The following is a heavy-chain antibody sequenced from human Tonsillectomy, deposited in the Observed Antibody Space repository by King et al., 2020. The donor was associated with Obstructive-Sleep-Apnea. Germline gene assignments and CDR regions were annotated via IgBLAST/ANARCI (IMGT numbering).Heavy chain of an antibody. CDR1: GFSFSSYA. J-gene: IGHJ4*02. CDR2: ITISGTTI. CDR3: AREGYSSGRWGGFCDN. D-gene: IGHD6-19*01. Sequence: DVQLVESGGGLEQPGGSLRLSCAASGFSFSSYAMNWVRQAPGKGLEWISYITISGTTIYYADSVNGRFTISRDDAKNSLHLQMDSLRVEDTAVYYCAREGYSSGRWGGFCDNWGQGTLVTVSS. V-gene: IGHV3-48*04.